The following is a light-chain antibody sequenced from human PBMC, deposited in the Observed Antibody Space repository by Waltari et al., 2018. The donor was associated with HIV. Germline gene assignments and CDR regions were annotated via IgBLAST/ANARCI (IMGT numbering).Light chain of an antibody. CDR3: SSYAGSNNVV. V-gene: IGLV2-8*01. CDR1: SSDVGGSNY. Sequence: QSALTQPPSASGSPGQSVTISCTGPSSDVGGSNYVSWYQQHPGKAPKLMIYGVNKRPSGVPDRFSGSKSGNTASLTVSGLQAEDEAEYYCSSYAGSNNVVFGGGTKLTVL. CDR2: GVN. J-gene: IGLJ2*01.